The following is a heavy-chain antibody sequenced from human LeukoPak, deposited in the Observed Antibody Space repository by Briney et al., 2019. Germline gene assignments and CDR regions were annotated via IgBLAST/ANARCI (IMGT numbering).Heavy chain of an antibody. J-gene: IGHJ4*02. CDR1: GGTFSSYA. D-gene: IGHD5-12*01. CDR2: IVPIFGTA. CDR3: AAKGDGYSGTYVFAH. V-gene: IGHV1-69*05. Sequence: SVKVSCKASGGTFSSYAISWVRQAPGQGLEWMGGIVPIFGTANYAQKFQGRVTITTDESTSTAYMELSSLRSEDTAVYYCAAKGDGYSGTYVFAHWGRGTLVTVSP.